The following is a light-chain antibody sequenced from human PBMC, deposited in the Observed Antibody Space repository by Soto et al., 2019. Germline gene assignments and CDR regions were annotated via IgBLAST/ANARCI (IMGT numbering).Light chain of an antibody. Sequence: EIVLTQSPGTLSLSPGERATLSCRASQSVSNNYLAWYQQKPGQAPRLLIYGASNRATGIPDRFSGSGSGTDFTLTISRLEPEDFAVYYCQQYGSSPYTFGLGTKVDIK. CDR3: QQYGSSPYT. CDR1: QSVSNNY. V-gene: IGKV3-20*01. J-gene: IGKJ2*01. CDR2: GAS.